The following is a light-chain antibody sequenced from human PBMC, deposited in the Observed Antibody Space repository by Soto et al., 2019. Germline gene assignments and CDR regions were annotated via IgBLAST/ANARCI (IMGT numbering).Light chain of an antibody. CDR3: VQFSHFPRT. V-gene: IGKV2-24*01. Sequence: DIVMTQTPLSSPVTLGQPASISCRSSQSLVYSDGNTYLSWLQQRPGQPPRLLIYQISNRFSEVPYRFSGSGAGTDFTLKISRVEAEDVGVYYCVQFSHFPRTFGQGTKVEIK. CDR1: QSLVYSDGNTY. CDR2: QIS. J-gene: IGKJ1*01.